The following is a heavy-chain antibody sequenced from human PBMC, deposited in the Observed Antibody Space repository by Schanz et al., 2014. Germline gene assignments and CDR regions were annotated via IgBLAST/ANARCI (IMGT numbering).Heavy chain of an antibody. J-gene: IGHJ6*02. V-gene: IGHV3-33*06. D-gene: IGHD1-26*01. CDR2: VCYDGSKK. Sequence: LVESGGGVVQPGRSLRLSCAASGFTFSSYGMHWVRQVPGKGLEWVAVVCYDGSKKYYADSVKGRFTTSRDNSKNTMYLQMNSLRAEDTAVYCCVNDLQRELLRDDHYYGMDVWGQGTTVTVSS. CDR1: GFTFSSYG. CDR3: VNDLQRELLRDDHYYGMDV.